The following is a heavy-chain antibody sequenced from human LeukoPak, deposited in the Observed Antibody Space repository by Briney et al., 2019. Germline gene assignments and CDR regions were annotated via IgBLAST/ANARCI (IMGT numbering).Heavy chain of an antibody. J-gene: IGHJ6*02. CDR1: GGSFSGYY. CDR3: ARRPRYSSGWYGGRGGYYYYGMDV. CDR2: INHSGST. D-gene: IGHD6-19*01. V-gene: IGHV4-34*01. Sequence: PSETLSLTCAVYGGSFSGYYWSWTRQPPGKGLEWIGEINHSGSTNYNPSLKSRVTISVDTSKNQFSLKLSSVTAADTAVYYCARRPRYSSGWYGGRGGYYYYGMDVWGQGTTVTVSS.